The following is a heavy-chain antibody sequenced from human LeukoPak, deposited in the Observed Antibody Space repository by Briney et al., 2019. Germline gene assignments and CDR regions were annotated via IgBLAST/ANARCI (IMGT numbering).Heavy chain of an antibody. Sequence: GGSLRLSCAASGFTFRVYSMNWVRQAPGKGLEWVSYITSNRSTTSYADSVRGRFTISRDNAKNSLYLQMNSLRVEDTAVYYCARSTSWYADYWGQGTLVTVSS. CDR1: GFTFRVYS. J-gene: IGHJ4*02. CDR2: ITSNRSTT. D-gene: IGHD6-13*01. CDR3: ARSTSWYADY. V-gene: IGHV3-48*01.